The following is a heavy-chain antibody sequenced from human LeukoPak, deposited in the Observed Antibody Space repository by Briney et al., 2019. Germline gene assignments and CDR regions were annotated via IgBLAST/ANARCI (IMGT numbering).Heavy chain of an antibody. CDR2: IGSSSRYI. CDR1: GFSFSRYS. Sequence: PGGSLRLSCAASGFSFSRYSVNWVRQAPGKGLEWVSFIGSSSRYIYYADSVKGRFTISRDDAKNSLYLQMNSLTAADTAVAYCAREICSGSYSASDYWGQGTLVTVSS. V-gene: IGHV3-21*01. J-gene: IGHJ4*02. D-gene: IGHD3-10*02. CDR3: AREICSGSYSASDY.